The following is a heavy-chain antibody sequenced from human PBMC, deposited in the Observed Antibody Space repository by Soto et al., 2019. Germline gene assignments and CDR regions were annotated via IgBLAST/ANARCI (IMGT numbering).Heavy chain of an antibody. CDR3: ARSTSLGYCSSTSCPGGWFDP. CDR1: GGSISSSNW. Sequence: LSLTCAVSGGSISSSNWWSWVRQPPGKGLEWIGEIYHSGSTNYNPSLKSRVTISVDRSKNQFSLKLSSVTAADTAVYYCARSTSLGYCSSTSCPGGWFDPWGQGTLVTVSS. D-gene: IGHD2-2*01. V-gene: IGHV4-4*02. CDR2: IYHSGST. J-gene: IGHJ5*02.